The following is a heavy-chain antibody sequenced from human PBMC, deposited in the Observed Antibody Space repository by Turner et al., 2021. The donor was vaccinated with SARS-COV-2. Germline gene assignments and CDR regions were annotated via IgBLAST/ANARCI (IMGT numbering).Heavy chain of an antibody. J-gene: IGHJ4*02. V-gene: IGHV1-2*02. Sequence: QVQLVQSGAEVKKPGASVKVPCKTSGYSLTGYYIHWVRQAPEQGLEWMGWINPSSGATIFTEKFQDRVTSTKDTSISTAYMELRRLKFDDTAVYYCARLGGGDRPGDYWGQGTLVTVSS. D-gene: IGHD2-21*02. CDR1: GYSLTGYY. CDR3: ARLGGGDRPGDY. CDR2: INPSSGAT.